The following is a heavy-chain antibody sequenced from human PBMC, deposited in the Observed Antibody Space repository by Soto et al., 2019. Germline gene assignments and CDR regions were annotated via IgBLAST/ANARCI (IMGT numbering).Heavy chain of an antibody. V-gene: IGHV5-51*01. D-gene: IGHD2-2*01. CDR2: IYPGDSDT. CDR1: GYSFNNYW. CDR3: ARGYCTTTICDPWFDP. J-gene: IGHJ5*02. Sequence: PGESLKISCKGSGYSFNNYWIAWVRQMPGKGLEWMGIIYPGDSDTRYSPSFQGQVTISADKSITTAYLQWSSLKASDTAMYYCARGYCTTTICDPWFDPWGQGTLVTVSS.